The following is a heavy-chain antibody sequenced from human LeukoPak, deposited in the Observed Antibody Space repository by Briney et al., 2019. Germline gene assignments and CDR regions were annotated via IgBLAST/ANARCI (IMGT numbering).Heavy chain of an antibody. J-gene: IGHJ4*02. D-gene: IGHD1-1*01. CDR3: VKGLSSTAPFDY. V-gene: IGHV3-11*01. Sequence: PGGSLRLSCAASGFTFSDYYMSWIRQAPGKGLEWVSYISSSGSTIYYADSVKGRFTISRDNSKNTLFLQMNGLRAEDTAIYYCVKGLSSTAPFDYWGQGTLVTVSS. CDR2: ISSSGSTI. CDR1: GFTFSDYY.